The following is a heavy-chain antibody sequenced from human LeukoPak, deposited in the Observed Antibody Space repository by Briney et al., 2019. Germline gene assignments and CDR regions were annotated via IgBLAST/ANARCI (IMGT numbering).Heavy chain of an antibody. CDR2: TDTSGRYV. CDR1: GFTFSNAW. V-gene: IGHV3-21*06. J-gene: IGHJ3*02. Sequence: PGGSLRVSCAASGFTFSNAWMTWVRQAPGKGLEWVSFTDTSGRYVYYGDSVKGRFTISRDNAKNLLFLQMNGLRAEDTALYYCARGRSITLLRGVAMSDGFDIWGQGAMVAVSS. CDR3: ARGRSITLLRGVAMSDGFDI. D-gene: IGHD3-10*01.